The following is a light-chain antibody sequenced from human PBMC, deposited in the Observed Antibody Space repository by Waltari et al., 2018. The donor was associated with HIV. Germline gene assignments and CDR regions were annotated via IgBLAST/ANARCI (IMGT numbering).Light chain of an antibody. CDR3: SSYGGSNNVV. CDR2: GVN. V-gene: IGLV2-8*01. CDR1: SSDVGVYNY. J-gene: IGLJ2*01. Sequence: QSALTQPPSASGSPGQSVTISCTGTSSDVGVYNYVPWYQQHPGNAPKLMIYGVNKRPSGVPDRFSGSKSGNTASLTVSGLQGEDEAEYYCSSYGGSNNVVFGGGTKLTVL.